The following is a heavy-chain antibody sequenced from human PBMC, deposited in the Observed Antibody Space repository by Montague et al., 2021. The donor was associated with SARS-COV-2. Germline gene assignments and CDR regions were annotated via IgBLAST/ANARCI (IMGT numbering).Heavy chain of an antibody. Sequence: PLSLTCTVSGGSISSGGYYWSWIRQHPGKGLEWIGYIYYSGSTYYNPSLKSRVTIAVATSKNQFSLKLSSVTAADTAVYYGARVGGLTFLGVVGPFDYWGQGTLVTVSS. CDR1: GGSISSGGYY. CDR3: ARVGGLTFLGVVGPFDY. CDR2: IYYSGST. J-gene: IGHJ4*02. D-gene: IGHD3-3*01. V-gene: IGHV4-31*03.